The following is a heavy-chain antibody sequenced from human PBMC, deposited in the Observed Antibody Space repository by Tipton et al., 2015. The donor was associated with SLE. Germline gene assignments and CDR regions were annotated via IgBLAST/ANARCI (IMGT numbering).Heavy chain of an antibody. CDR3: ARDVGGGSYH. CDR2: IYYSGST. CDR1: GGSVSSGGYY. Sequence: TLSLTCTVSGGSVSSGGYYWSWIRQPPGKGLEWIGYIYYSGSTNYNPSLKSRVTISVDTSKNQFSLKLSSVTAADTAVYYCARDVGGGSYHWGQGTLVTVSS. D-gene: IGHD1-26*01. J-gene: IGHJ5*02. V-gene: IGHV4-61*08.